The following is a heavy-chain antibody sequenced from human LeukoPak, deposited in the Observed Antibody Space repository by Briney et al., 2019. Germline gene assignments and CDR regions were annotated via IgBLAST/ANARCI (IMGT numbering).Heavy chain of an antibody. J-gene: IGHJ3*02. V-gene: IGHV3-21*01. CDR2: ISTSSSYI. D-gene: IGHD2-21*01. CDR3: ARSRTLWGAFDI. CDR1: VFSVSNYY. Sequence: KPGGSLRLSCSAPVFSVSNYYMNWVRQAPGKGLEWVSSISTSSSYIYYADSVKGRFTISRDNAKNSVYLQMNSLRAEETALYYCARSRTLWGAFDIWGQGTMVTVSS.